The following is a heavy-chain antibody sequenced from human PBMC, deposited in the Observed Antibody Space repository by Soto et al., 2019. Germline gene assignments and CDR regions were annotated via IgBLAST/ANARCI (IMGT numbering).Heavy chain of an antibody. V-gene: IGHV3-30-3*01. CDR1: GFTFSSYA. D-gene: IGHD2-15*01. J-gene: IGHJ5*02. CDR3: APYCSGGSCYFNWFDP. Sequence: QAGGSLRLSCAASGFTFSSYAMHWVRQAPGKGLEWVAVISYDGSNKYYADSVKGRFTISRDNSKNTLYLQMNSLRAEDTAVYLGAPYCSGGSCYFNWFDPWGQGTLVTVSS. CDR2: ISYDGSNK.